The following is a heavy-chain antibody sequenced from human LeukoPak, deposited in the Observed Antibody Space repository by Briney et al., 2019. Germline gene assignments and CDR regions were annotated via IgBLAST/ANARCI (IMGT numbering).Heavy chain of an antibody. D-gene: IGHD3-10*01. CDR1: GFTLSSYG. Sequence: GGSLRLSCVGSGFTLSSYGMHWVRQAAGKGREGVAFIRHDGSNEYYADSVKGRFTVSRDNSKNTLFLQMNSLRVEEMAVYYCAKEVHPYDSGTYYFDYWGRGTLVTVSS. J-gene: IGHJ4*02. CDR2: IRHDGSNE. V-gene: IGHV3-30*02. CDR3: AKEVHPYDSGTYYFDY.